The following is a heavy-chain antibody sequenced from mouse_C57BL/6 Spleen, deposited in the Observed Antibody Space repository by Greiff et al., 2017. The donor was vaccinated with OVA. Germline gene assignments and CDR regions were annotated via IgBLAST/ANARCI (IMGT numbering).Heavy chain of an antibody. CDR1: GFTFSSYA. Sequence: EVQRVESGGGLVKPGGSLKLSCAASGFTFSSYAMSWVRQTPEKRLEWVATISDGGSYTYYPDNVKGRFTISRDNAKNNLYLQMSHLKSEDTAMYYCARASFNFLFDYWGQGTTLTVSS. CDR3: ARASFNFLFDY. V-gene: IGHV5-4*01. D-gene: IGHD4-1*02. CDR2: ISDGGSYT. J-gene: IGHJ2*01.